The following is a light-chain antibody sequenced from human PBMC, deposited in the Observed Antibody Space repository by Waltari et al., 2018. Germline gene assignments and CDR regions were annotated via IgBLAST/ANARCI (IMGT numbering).Light chain of an antibody. J-gene: IGKJ2*01. V-gene: IGKV1-33*01. CDR3: QQYDNLPYT. CDR2: DAS. CDR1: QDIGMY. Sequence: DIQMTQSQFSLSASAGDRVTISCQASQDIGMYLSWFQQKPGKAPRLLIFDASNVESGVPSRFSASGSGTHFTLTITSLQPEDVAMYYCQQYDNLPYTFGQGTKLEI.